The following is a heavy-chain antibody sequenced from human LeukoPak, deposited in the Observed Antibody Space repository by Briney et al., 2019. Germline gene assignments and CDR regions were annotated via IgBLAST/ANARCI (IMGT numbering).Heavy chain of an antibody. CDR1: GGSFSGYY. D-gene: IGHD1-7*01. CDR2: INNNEST. Sequence: SETLSLTCAVSGGSFSGYYWSWIRQPPGKGLEWIGEINNNESTNYNPSLKSRVTISVDTSKNQFSLRLSSETAADTAVYYCAREGLTGTTDYWGQGTLVTVSS. CDR3: AREGLTGTTDY. J-gene: IGHJ4*02. V-gene: IGHV4-34*01.